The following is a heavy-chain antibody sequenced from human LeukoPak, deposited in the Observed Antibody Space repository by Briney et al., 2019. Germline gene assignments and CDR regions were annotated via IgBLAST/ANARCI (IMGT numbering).Heavy chain of an antibody. Sequence: SETLSLTRAVYGGSFSGYYWSWIRQPPGKGLEWIGEINHSGSTNYNPSLKSRVTISVDTSKNQSSLKLSSVTAADTAVYYCARERGLGGWYWGIDYWGQGTLVTVSS. D-gene: IGHD6-19*01. CDR2: INHSGST. CDR1: GGSFSGYY. CDR3: ARERGLGGWYWGIDY. J-gene: IGHJ4*02. V-gene: IGHV4-34*01.